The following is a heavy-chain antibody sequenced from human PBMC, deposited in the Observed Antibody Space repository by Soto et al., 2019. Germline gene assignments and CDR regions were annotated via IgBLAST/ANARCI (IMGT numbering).Heavy chain of an antibody. CDR1: GVTFSSYA. CDR3: VRDSGAKLSSS. Sequence: ASVKVSCKTCGVTFSSYAISWVRQAPGQGLEWMGGIVPLFRTTNYAQKFQGRVTITADESARTSYMELRSLKSQDTAVYYCVRDSGAKLSSSWGQGTLVTVSS. J-gene: IGHJ4*02. V-gene: IGHV1-69*13. D-gene: IGHD6-13*01. CDR2: IVPLFRTT.